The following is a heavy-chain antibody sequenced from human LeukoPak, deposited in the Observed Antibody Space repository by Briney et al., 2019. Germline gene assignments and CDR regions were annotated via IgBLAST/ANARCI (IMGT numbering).Heavy chain of an antibody. CDR2: IRYDGSNK. CDR1: GFTFRSYG. D-gene: IGHD2-21*01. J-gene: IGHJ6*03. Sequence: PGGSLRLSCAASGFTFRSYGMHWVRQAPGKGLEWVAFIRYDGSNKYYADSVKGRFTISRDNSKNTLYLQMNSLRAEDTAVYYCAKGKGNCGGDCRAKDYYYYYMDVWGKGTTVTVSS. CDR3: AKGKGNCGGDCRAKDYYYYYMDV. V-gene: IGHV3-30*02.